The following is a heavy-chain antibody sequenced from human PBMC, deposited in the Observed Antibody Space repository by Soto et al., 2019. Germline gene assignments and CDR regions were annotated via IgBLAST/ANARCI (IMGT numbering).Heavy chain of an antibody. CDR2: ISYDGSNE. CDR3: VKDRRQLSAFDI. CDR1: GVSFSSYG. D-gene: IGHD3-10*01. J-gene: IGHJ3*02. V-gene: IGHV3-30*18. Sequence: GGCLGLASAASGVSFSSYGMHWVRQAPGKGLEWVATISYDGSNEYYADSLKGRFTISRDNSKNTLYLQMNSLRAEDTALYYCVKDRRQLSAFDIWGQGTVVPGSS.